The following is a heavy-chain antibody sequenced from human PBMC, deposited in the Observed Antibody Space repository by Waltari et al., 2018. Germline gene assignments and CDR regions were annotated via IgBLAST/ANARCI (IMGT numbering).Heavy chain of an antibody. V-gene: IGHV3-33*01. D-gene: IGHD5-18*01. Sequence: QVQLVESGGGVVQPGRSLRLSCAASGFTFSSYGMHWVRQAPGKGLEWVAGILYDGSNKYYADSVKGRFTISRDNSKNTLYLQMNSLRAEDTAVYYCASGLGYMDYWGQGTLVTVSS. CDR3: ASGLGYMDY. CDR1: GFTFSSYG. J-gene: IGHJ4*02. CDR2: ILYDGSNK.